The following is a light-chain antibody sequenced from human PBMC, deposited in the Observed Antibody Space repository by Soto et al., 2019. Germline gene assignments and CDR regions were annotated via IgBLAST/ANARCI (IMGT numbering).Light chain of an antibody. V-gene: IGKV3-15*01. J-gene: IGKJ3*01. CDR1: QSVSSN. Sequence: EIVMTQSPATLSVSPGERATLSCRASQSVSSNLAWYQQKPGQAPRLLIYGASTRATGIPARFSGSGSGTEFTITISSLQSEDVAVYFCQQYNTWPITFGPGTKVDIK. CDR3: QQYNTWPIT. CDR2: GAS.